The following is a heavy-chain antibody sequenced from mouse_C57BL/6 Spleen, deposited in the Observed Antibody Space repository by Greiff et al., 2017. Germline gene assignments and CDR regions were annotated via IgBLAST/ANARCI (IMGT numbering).Heavy chain of an antibody. J-gene: IGHJ2*01. V-gene: IGHV6-3*01. D-gene: IGHD1-1*01. CDR1: GFTFSNYW. CDR3: TGGLLSTTVVAPFDY. Sequence: EVKLVESGGGLVQPGGSMKLSCVASGFTFSNYWMHWVRQSPEKGLEWVAQISLKSDNYATHYAESVKGRFTISRDYSKSSVYLQMYNLRGGDTVFYYCTGGLLSTTVVAPFDYWGQGTTLTVSS. CDR2: ISLKSDNYAT.